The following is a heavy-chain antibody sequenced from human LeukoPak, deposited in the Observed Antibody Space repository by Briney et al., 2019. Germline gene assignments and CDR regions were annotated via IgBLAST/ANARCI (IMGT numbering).Heavy chain of an antibody. J-gene: IGHJ3*02. V-gene: IGHV1-69*04. CDR2: IIPILGIA. D-gene: IGHD2-15*01. CDR3: ARDSLGYCSGGSCFLPFDI. Sequence: ASVKVSCKASGGTFSSYAISWVRQAPGQGLEWMGRIIPILGIANYAQKFQGRVTITADESTSTAYMELSSLRSEDTAVYYCARDSLGYCSGGSCFLPFDIWGQGTMVTVSS. CDR1: GGTFSSYA.